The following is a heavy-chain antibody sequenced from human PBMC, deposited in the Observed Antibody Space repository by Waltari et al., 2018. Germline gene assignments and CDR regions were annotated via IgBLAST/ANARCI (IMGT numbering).Heavy chain of an antibody. V-gene: IGHV3-23*04. CDR2: ISGSGGST. J-gene: IGHJ4*02. CDR3: AKGDEVHFDY. CDR1: GFTFRTYA. Sequence: EVQLVESGGGLVQPGGSLRLSCAASGFTFRTYALSWVRQAPGKGLEWVSAISGSGGSTYYADPVKGRFTISRDNSKNTLYLQMNSLRAEDTAVYYCAKGDEVHFDYWGQGTLVTVSS.